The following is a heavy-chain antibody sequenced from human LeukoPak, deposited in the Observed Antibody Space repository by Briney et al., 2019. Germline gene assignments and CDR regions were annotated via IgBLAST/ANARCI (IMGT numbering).Heavy chain of an antibody. V-gene: IGHV1-24*01. J-gene: IGHJ6*02. CDR1: GSTLTELS. D-gene: IGHD4-17*01. Sequence: ASVTVSCKVSGSTLTELSMHWVRQAPGKGLEWMGGFDPEDGETIYAQKFQGRVTMTEDTSTDTAYMELSSLRSEDTAVYYCATGNYGDYYGMDVWGQGTTVTVSS. CDR2: FDPEDGET. CDR3: ATGNYGDYYGMDV.